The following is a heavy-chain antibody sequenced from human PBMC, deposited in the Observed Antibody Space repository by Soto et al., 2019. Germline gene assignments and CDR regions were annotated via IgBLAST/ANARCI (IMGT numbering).Heavy chain of an antibody. Sequence: SETLSLTCAVSGGSISSSNWWSWVRQPPGKGLEWIGEIYHSGSTNYNPSLKSRVTFTRDTSTSTVYMELSGLRSDDTAVYYCSRVDPGETSPFDHWGQGTPVTVSS. J-gene: IGHJ4*02. CDR3: SRVDPGETSPFDH. D-gene: IGHD3-10*01. CDR1: GGSISSSNW. V-gene: IGHV4-4*02. CDR2: IYHSGST.